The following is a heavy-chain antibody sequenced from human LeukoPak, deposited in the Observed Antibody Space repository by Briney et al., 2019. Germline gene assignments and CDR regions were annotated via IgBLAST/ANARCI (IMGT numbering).Heavy chain of an antibody. Sequence: QSGGSLRLSCAASGFGFGQYEMNWVRQAPGKGLEWIAYISVRAGTIYYGDSAEGRFTISRDDAKHSLYLQMNGLRVEDTAIYYCAKDFPHYYEVPHGMDVWGQGTTVTV. CDR2: ISVRAGTI. D-gene: IGHD3-22*01. J-gene: IGHJ6*02. V-gene: IGHV3-48*03. CDR3: AKDFPHYYEVPHGMDV. CDR1: GFGFGQYE.